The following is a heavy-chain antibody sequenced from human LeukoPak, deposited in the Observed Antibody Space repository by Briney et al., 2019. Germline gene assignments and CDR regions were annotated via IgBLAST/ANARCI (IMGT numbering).Heavy chain of an antibody. CDR3: ARDLRYCSSTSCYADYYYGMDV. CDR2: IYDSGST. V-gene: IGHV4-59*01. Sequence: PSETLSLTCTVFGGSIRSYYWSWVRQPPGKGLEWIGYIYDSGSTNYNPSLKSRVTISVDTSKNQFSLKLSSVTAADTAVYYCARDLRYCSSTSCYADYYYGMDVRGQGTTVTVSS. D-gene: IGHD2-2*01. J-gene: IGHJ6*02. CDR1: GGSIRSYY.